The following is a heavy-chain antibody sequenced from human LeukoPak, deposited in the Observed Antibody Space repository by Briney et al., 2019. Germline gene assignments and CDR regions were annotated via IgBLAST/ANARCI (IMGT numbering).Heavy chain of an antibody. CDR1: GFTVSSSY. CDR2: IYGGGST. CDR3: ARDHEDCSSASCYD. J-gene: IGHJ4*02. V-gene: IGHV3-53*01. Sequence: PGGSLRLSCAASGFTVSSSYMNWVRQAPGKGLEWVSLIYGGGSTYYADSVKGRFTISRDNSKNTLYLQMNSLRAEDTAVYYCARDHEDCSSASCYDWGQGTLVTVSS. D-gene: IGHD2-2*01.